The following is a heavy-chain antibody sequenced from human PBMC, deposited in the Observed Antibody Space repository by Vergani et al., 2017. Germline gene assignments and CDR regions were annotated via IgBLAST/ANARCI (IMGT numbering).Heavy chain of an antibody. CDR2: ISYDGTQK. D-gene: IGHD6-13*01. CDR3: ATKSCVTPGCQIGYFRE. J-gene: IGHJ1*01. Sequence: QVHLVESGGGVVQPGRSLRLFCVVSGFTSSYYGMHWVRQAPGKGLEWVAVISYDGTQKYYADSVKGRFTISRDNSKSTLYLQRNSLRTEDTAVYYCATKSCVTPGCQIGYFREWGQGTLVTVSS. CDR1: GFTSSYYG. V-gene: IGHV3-30*03.